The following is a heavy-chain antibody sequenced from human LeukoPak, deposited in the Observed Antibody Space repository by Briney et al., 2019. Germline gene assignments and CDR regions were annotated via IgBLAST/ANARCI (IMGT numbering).Heavy chain of an antibody. CDR2: INPSSGAT. Sequence: GASVKVSCKASGYTFSGYYNHWVRQAPGQGLEWMGWINPSSGATRYAQKFQDRVTMSSDTSITTAYMDLSRLRSDDTDVYYCTKDKGIAVAGTDWGQGTMATVSS. D-gene: IGHD6-19*01. V-gene: IGHV1-2*02. J-gene: IGHJ3*01. CDR3: TKDKGIAVAGTD. CDR1: GYTFSGYY.